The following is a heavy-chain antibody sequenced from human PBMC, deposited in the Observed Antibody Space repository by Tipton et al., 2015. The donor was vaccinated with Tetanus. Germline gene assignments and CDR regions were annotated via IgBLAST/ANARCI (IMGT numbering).Heavy chain of an antibody. J-gene: IGHJ5*02. V-gene: IGHV4-31*03. D-gene: IGHD6-13*01. CDR2: IYYSGST. CDR1: GGSIRSGGYY. Sequence: TLSLTCTVSGGSIRSGGYYWTWIRQHPERGLEWIGYIYYSGSTFYNPSLKSRVTISVDTSNNQFSLRLSSVTAADTAVYYCARDPGIASAGLWFDPWGQGTLVTVSS. CDR3: ARDPGIASAGLWFDP.